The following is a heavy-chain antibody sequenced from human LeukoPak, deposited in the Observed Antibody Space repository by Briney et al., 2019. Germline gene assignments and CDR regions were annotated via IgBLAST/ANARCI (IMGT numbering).Heavy chain of an antibody. D-gene: IGHD2-15*01. CDR3: ARDPMRGGHLNWFDP. Sequence: ASVKVSCKASGYTLTSYGISWARQAPGQGLEWMGWISAYNGNTHYAQKLPGSVTMTTDTSTSTAYRELRSRRAHDTAGYYCARDPMRGGHLNWFDPWGRGTLVTVSS. V-gene: IGHV1-18*01. CDR2: ISAYNGNT. CDR1: GYTLTSYG. J-gene: IGHJ5*02.